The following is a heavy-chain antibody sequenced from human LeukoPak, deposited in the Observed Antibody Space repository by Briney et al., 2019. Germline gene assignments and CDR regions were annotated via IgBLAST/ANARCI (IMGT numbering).Heavy chain of an antibody. CDR2: IWYDGSNK. J-gene: IGHJ1*01. CDR3: AKDAGGYSSSWYKVSLQYFQH. CDR1: GFTFSSYG. D-gene: IGHD6-13*01. Sequence: PGGSLRLSCAASGFTFSSYGMHWVRQAPGKGLEWVAFIWYDGSNKYYADSVKGRFTISRDNSKNTLYLQMNSLRAEDTAVYYCAKDAGGYSSSWYKVSLQYFQHWGQGTLVTVSS. V-gene: IGHV3-30*02.